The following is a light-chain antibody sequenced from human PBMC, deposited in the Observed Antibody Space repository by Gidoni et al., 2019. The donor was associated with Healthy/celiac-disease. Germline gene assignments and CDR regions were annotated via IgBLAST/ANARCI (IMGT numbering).Light chain of an antibody. CDR3: QQRYNWPPMYT. V-gene: IGKV3-11*01. J-gene: IGKJ2*01. CDR2: DAS. CDR1: QSVSSY. Sequence: EIVLTQSPATLSLSPGERATLSCRASQSVSSYLAWYQQKPGQAPRLLIYDASNRATGIPARFSGSGSGTDFTLTISGLEPEDFAVYYCQQRYNWPPMYTFGQGTKLEIK.